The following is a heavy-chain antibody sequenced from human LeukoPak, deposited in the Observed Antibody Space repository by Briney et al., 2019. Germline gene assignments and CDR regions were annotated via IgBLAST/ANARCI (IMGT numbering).Heavy chain of an antibody. D-gene: IGHD2-2*01. J-gene: IGHJ5*02. V-gene: IGHV1-2*02. CDR2: INPNSGGT. CDR3: ARKEVGYCSSTSCHGWFDP. CDR1: GYTFTGYY. Sequence: GASVKVSCKASGYTFTGYYMHWVRQAPGQGLEWMGWINPNSGGTNYAQKFQGRVTMTRDTSISTAYMELSRLRSDDTAVYYCARKEVGYCSSTSCHGWFDPWGQGTLVTVSS.